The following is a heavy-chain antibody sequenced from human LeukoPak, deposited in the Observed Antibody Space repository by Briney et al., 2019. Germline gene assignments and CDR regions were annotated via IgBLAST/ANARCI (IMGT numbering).Heavy chain of an antibody. CDR3: ARGRPIATSSTVFFDY. CDR2: INPNNCDT. Sequence: AASVKVSCKASGYTFTGYYIHWVRQAPGQGPEWMGWINPNNCDTNYAQKFQGRVTMTRDTSISTAYLELRSDDTAVYYCARGRPIATSSTVFFDYWGQGTLVTVSS. V-gene: IGHV1-2*02. D-gene: IGHD2/OR15-2a*01. J-gene: IGHJ4*02. CDR1: GYTFTGYY.